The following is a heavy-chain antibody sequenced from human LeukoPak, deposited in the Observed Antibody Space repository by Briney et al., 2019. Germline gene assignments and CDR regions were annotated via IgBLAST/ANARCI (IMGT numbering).Heavy chain of an antibody. J-gene: IGHJ4*01. CDR3: ARDSPNDYGDSLGY. CDR2: INPNSGGT. V-gene: IGHV1-2*02. CDR1: GYTFTGYY. Sequence: ASVKVSCKSSGYTFTGYYMHWVRQAPGQGLEWMGWINPNSGGTNYAQKFQGRVTMTRDTSISTAYMELSRLRSDDTAVYYCARDSPNDYGDSLGYWGHGTLVTVSS. D-gene: IGHD4-17*01.